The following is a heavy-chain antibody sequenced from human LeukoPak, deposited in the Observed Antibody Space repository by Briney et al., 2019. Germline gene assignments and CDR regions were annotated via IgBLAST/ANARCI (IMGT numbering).Heavy chain of an antibody. V-gene: IGHV1-46*04. J-gene: IGHJ4*02. CDR2: INPSGGST. D-gene: IGHD2-21*01. Sequence: ASVKVSCKGSGYTFTSYYMHWVRQAPGQGLEWMGLINPSGGSTSYAQKLQGRVTITRDTSANTAYVELSSLRSDDTAVYYCARISYCGGDCYTTYFDYWGQGTLVTVSS. CDR3: ARISYCGGDCYTTYFDY. CDR1: GYTFTSYY.